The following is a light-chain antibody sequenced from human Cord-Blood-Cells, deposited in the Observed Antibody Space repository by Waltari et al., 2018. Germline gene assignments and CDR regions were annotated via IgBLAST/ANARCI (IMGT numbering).Light chain of an antibody. CDR3: SSYTSSSTV. Sequence: QSALTQPASGSGSPGQSITISCTGTRSDVGGYNYVSWYQQHPGKAPKLLIYDVSNRPSWVSNRFSGSKSGNTASLTISGLQAEDEADYYFSSYTSSSTVFGGGTKLTVL. V-gene: IGLV2-14*01. J-gene: IGLJ3*02. CDR2: DVS. CDR1: RSDVGGYNY.